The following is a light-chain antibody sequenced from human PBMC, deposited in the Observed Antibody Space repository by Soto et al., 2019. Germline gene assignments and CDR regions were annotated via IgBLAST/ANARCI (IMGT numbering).Light chain of an antibody. Sequence: QSVLTQPPSVSGAPGQTVTISCTGSGSNIGSVYDVQWYRQLPGTPPQLLIYTDNNRPSGVPDRFSGSKSGTSASLTITDLRAADEADYYCQSFDSKLSVVFCGGIKVTVL. CDR3: QSFDSKLSVV. V-gene: IGLV1-40*01. J-gene: IGLJ2*01. CDR2: TDN. CDR1: GSNIGSVYD.